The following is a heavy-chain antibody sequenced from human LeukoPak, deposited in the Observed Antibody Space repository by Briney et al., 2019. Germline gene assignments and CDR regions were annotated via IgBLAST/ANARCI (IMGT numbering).Heavy chain of an antibody. CDR1: GYSFTSYW. V-gene: IGHV5-51*01. CDR2: IYPGDSDT. J-gene: IGHJ5*02. D-gene: IGHD2-2*01. Sequence: GASLQISCKGSGYSFTSYWIGWVRQLPGKGLEWMGIIYPGDSDTRYSPSFQGQVTISADKSISTAYLQWSSLKASDTAMYYCARRYCSRTSCYGSPEWFDHWGQGTQVTVSS. CDR3: ARRYCSRTSCYGSPEWFDH.